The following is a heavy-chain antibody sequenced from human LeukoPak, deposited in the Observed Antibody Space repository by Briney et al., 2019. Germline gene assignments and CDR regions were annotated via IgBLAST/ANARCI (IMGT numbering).Heavy chain of an antibody. CDR1: GGSISGYY. V-gene: IGHV4-59*08. D-gene: IGHD3-22*01. CDR3: AGYYYESSGPHRYFDL. CDR2: IYYSGTT. J-gene: IGHJ2*01. Sequence: SETLFLTCTVSGGSISGYYWSWIRQPPGKGLEWIAYIYYSGTTNYNPSLKSRVTISVDTSQNQFSLKLTSVTAADTAVYYCAGYYYESSGPHRYFDLWGRGTLVTVSS.